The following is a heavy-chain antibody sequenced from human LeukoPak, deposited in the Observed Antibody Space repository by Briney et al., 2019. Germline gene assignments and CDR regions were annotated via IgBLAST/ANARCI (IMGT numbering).Heavy chain of an antibody. J-gene: IGHJ6*03. CDR2: IYYSGST. D-gene: IGHD3-22*01. Sequence: SETLSLTCTVSGGSVSSGSYYWSWIRQPPGKGLEWIGYIYYSGSTNYNPSLKSRVTISVDTSKNQFSLKLSSVTAADTAVYYRARERVNYYMDVWGKGTTVTVSS. CDR3: ARERVNYYMDV. V-gene: IGHV4-61*01. CDR1: GGSVSSGSYY.